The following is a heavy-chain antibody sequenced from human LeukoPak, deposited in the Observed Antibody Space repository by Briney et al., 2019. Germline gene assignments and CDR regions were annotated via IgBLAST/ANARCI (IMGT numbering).Heavy chain of an antibody. Sequence: GGSLRLSCAASGFTFSSYAMHWVRQAPGKGLEWVAVISYDGSNKYYTDSVKGRFTISRDNSKNTLYLQMNSLRAEDTAVYYCAREYYDFWSGSFDYWGQGTLVTVSS. CDR3: AREYYDFWSGSFDY. CDR2: ISYDGSNK. V-gene: IGHV3-30*10. D-gene: IGHD3-3*01. J-gene: IGHJ4*02. CDR1: GFTFSSYA.